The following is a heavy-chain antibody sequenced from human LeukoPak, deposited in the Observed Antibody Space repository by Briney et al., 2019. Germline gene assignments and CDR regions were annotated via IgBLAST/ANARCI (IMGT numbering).Heavy chain of an antibody. CDR1: GFTFSSYA. D-gene: IGHD6-13*01. Sequence: GGSLRLSCAASGFTFSSYAMSWVRQAPGKGLEWVSAISGSGGSTYYADSVKGRFTISRDNSKNTLYLQMNSLRAEDTAVYYCAKAPAGLAAAGTYYFDYWGQGTLVTVSS. V-gene: IGHV3-23*01. CDR2: ISGSGGST. CDR3: AKAPAGLAAAGTYYFDY. J-gene: IGHJ4*02.